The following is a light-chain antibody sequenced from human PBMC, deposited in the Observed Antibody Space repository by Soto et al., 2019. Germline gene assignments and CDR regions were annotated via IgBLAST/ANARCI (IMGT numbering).Light chain of an antibody. CDR1: QSVTNY. CDR3: QHSDSLPPT. CDR2: AAS. Sequence: DIDMTQSPSFLSGSVGGRVSITCRASQSVTNYLNWYQQKPGRAPKLLVFAASSLQSGVPSRFSGSGSGTDFTLTVTNLQPDDFATYYCQHSDSLPPTLGQGTKVDIK. V-gene: IGKV1-39*01. J-gene: IGKJ1*01.